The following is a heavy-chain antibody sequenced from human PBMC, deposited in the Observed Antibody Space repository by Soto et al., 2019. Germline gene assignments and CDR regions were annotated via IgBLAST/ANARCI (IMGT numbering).Heavy chain of an antibody. D-gene: IGHD3-22*01. V-gene: IGHV1-46*01. CDR3: ARVGYSSTGTTFHYHGLDV. J-gene: IGHJ6*02. CDR1: GYNFTSHY. Sequence: ASVKVSCKASGYNFTSHYMHWVRQAPGQGLESMGIIYPRGGTTIYAQKFQGRVTMTRDTSTHTFYMELSSLRSEDTAMYYCARVGYSSTGTTFHYHGLDVWGQGTTVTASS. CDR2: IYPRGGTT.